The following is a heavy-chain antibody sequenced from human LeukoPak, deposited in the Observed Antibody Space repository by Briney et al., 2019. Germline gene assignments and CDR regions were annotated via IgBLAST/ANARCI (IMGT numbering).Heavy chain of an antibody. CDR3: ASGRMTAVY. D-gene: IGHD4-17*01. CDR1: GFTFSSSL. J-gene: IGHJ4*02. V-gene: IGHV3-7*03. Sequence: PGGSLRLSCAASGFTFSSSLMTWVRQAPGKGLEWVASVNQDGGEKNYVDSVKGRFTISRDNAKNSLYLRMNSLRTEDTAVYYCASGRMTAVYWGQGTLVTVSS. CDR2: VNQDGGEK.